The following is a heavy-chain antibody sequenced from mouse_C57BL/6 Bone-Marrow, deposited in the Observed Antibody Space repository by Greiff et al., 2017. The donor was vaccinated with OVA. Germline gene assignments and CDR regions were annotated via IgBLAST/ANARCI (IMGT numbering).Heavy chain of an antibody. CDR2: IDPSDSYT. J-gene: IGHJ4*01. V-gene: IGHV1-59*01. CDR3: ASGNFYAMDY. D-gene: IGHD2-1*01. Sequence: QVQLQQPGAELVRPGTSVKLSCKASGYTFTSYWMHWVKQRPGQGLEWIGVIDPSDSYTNYNQKFKGKATLTVDTSSGTAYMQLSSLTSEDSAVYYCASGNFYAMDYWGQGTSVTVSS. CDR1: GYTFTSYW.